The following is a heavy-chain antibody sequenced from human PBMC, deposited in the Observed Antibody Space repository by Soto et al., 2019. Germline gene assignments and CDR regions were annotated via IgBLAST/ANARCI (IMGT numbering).Heavy chain of an antibody. J-gene: IGHJ6*02. D-gene: IGHD3-10*01. Sequence: QVQLVESGGGVVQPGRSLRLSCAASGFTFSSYAMHWVRQAPGKGLEWVAVISYDGSNKYYADSVMGRFTISRDNSKNTLYLQMNSLSAEDTAVYYCARDYYGSGSYYPPRYYYGMDVWGQGTTVTVSS. V-gene: IGHV3-30-3*01. CDR2: ISYDGSNK. CDR3: ARDYYGSGSYYPPRYYYGMDV. CDR1: GFTFSSYA.